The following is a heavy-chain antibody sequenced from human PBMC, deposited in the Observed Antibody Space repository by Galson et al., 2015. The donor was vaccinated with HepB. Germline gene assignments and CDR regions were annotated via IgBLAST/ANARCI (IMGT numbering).Heavy chain of an antibody. CDR3: AKDLSYGSGSSYDY. CDR1: GFTFSSYA. V-gene: IGHV3-23*01. Sequence: SLRLSCAASGFTFSSYAMSWVRQAPGKGLEWVSAISGSGGSTYYADSVKDRFTISRDNSKNTLYLQMNSLRAEDTAVYYCAKDLSYGSGSSYDYWGQGTLVTVSS. CDR2: ISGSGGST. D-gene: IGHD3-10*01. J-gene: IGHJ4*02.